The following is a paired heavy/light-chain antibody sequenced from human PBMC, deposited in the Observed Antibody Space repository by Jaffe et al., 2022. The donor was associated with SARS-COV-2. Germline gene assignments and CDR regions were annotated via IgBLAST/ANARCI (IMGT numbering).Heavy chain of an antibody. D-gene: IGHD6-13*01. CDR1: GFTFDDYA. J-gene: IGHJ6*02. CDR3: AKATGPYQQLVRGYYYYYGMDV. V-gene: IGHV3-9*01. CDR2: ISWNSGSI. Sequence: EVQLVESGGGLVQPGRSLRLSCAASGFTFDDYAMHWVRQAPGKGLEWVSGISWNSGSIGYADSVKGRFTISRDNAKNSLYLQMNSLRAEDTALYYCAKATGPYQQLVRGYYYYYGMDVWGQGTTVTVSS.
Light chain of an antibody. CDR1: QDISNY. CDR2: DAS. Sequence: DIQMTQSPSSLSASVGDRVTITCQASQDISNYLNWYQQKPGKAPKLLIYDASNLETGVPSRFSGSGSGTDFTFTISSLQPEDIATYYCQQYDNALTFGGGTKVEIK. CDR3: QQYDNALT. V-gene: IGKV1-33*01. J-gene: IGKJ4*01.